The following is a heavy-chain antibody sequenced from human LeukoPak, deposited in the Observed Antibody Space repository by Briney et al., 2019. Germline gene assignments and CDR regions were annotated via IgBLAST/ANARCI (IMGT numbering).Heavy chain of an antibody. J-gene: IGHJ4*02. CDR3: ARDDSPWSYFDY. CDR1: GGSISSYY. V-gene: IGHV4-59*01. D-gene: IGHD1-1*01. Sequence: SETLSLTCTVSGGSISSYYWSWIRQPPGKGLEWIGYIYYSGSTNYNPSLKSRVTISVDTSKNQFSLKLSSVTAADTAVYYCARDDSPWSYFDYWGQGTLVTVSS. CDR2: IYYSGST.